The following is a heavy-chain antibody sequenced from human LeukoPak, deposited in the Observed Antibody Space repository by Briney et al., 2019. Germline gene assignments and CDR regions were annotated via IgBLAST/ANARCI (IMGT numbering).Heavy chain of an antibody. CDR1: GGSISSGDYY. CDR2: IYYSGST. Sequence: MASETLSLTCTVSGGSISSGDYYWSWIRQPPGKDLEWIGYIYYSGSTYYNPSLKSRVTISVDTSKNQFSLKLSSVTAADTAVYYCARDMGIAAAGTRLFDPWGQGTLVTVSS. D-gene: IGHD6-13*01. CDR3: ARDMGIAAAGTRLFDP. J-gene: IGHJ5*02. V-gene: IGHV4-30-4*01.